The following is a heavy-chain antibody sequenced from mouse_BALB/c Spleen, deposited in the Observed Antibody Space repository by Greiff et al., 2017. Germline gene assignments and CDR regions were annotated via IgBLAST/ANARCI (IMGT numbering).Heavy chain of an antibody. V-gene: IGHV5-17*02. Sequence: DVMLVESGGGLVQPGGSRKLSCAASGFTFSSFGMHWVRQAPEKGLEWVAYISSGSSTIYYADTVKGRFTISRDNPKNTLFLQMTSLRSEDTAMYYCARVLTGTYYFDYWGQGTTLTVSS. CDR2: ISSGSSTI. CDR1: GFTFSSFG. D-gene: IGHD4-1*01. CDR3: ARVLTGTYYFDY. J-gene: IGHJ2*01.